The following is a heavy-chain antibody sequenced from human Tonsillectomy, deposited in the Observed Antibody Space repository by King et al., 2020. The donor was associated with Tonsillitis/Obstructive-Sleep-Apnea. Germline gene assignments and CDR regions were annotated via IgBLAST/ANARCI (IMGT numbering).Heavy chain of an antibody. CDR2: IYYSGFT. J-gene: IGHJ4*02. V-gene: IGHV4-39*01. D-gene: IGHD1-26*01. Sequence: QLQLQESGPGLVKPSETLSLTCSVSGGSITSTSHHWDWIRHVPGKGLEWIGSIYYSGFTHYNPSLRSRVTISVDTSRDQFSLRVTSVTAADTAVYYCARRHSGTYSEEFYDYWGQGTLVTVSS. CDR1: GGSITSTSHH. CDR3: ARRHSGTYSEEFYDY.